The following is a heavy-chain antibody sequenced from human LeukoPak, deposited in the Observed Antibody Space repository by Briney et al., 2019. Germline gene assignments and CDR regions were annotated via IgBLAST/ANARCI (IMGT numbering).Heavy chain of an antibody. D-gene: IGHD2-2*01. Sequence: GGSLRLSCAASGFTVSSNYMSWVRQAPGKGLEWVSVIYSGGSTYYADSVKGRSTISRDNSKNTLYLQMNSLRSEDTAVYYCARDLGYQLLLGEFDYWGQGTLVTVSS. J-gene: IGHJ4*02. CDR2: IYSGGST. CDR1: GFTVSSNY. CDR3: ARDLGYQLLLGEFDY. V-gene: IGHV3-66*01.